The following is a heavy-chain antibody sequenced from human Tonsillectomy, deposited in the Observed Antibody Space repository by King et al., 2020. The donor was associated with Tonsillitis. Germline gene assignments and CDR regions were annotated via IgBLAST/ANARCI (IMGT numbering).Heavy chain of an antibody. Sequence: QLVQSGGGLIQPGGSLRLSCAASGFTVSSNYMSWVRQAPGKGLEWVSVIYSGGSTYNADSVKGRFTISRDNSKNTLYLQMNSLRAEDTAVYYCAREKLLWFGESMGAFDIWGQGTMVTVSS. J-gene: IGHJ3*02. V-gene: IGHV3-53*01. CDR1: GFTVSSNY. CDR2: IYSGGST. CDR3: AREKLLWFGESMGAFDI. D-gene: IGHD3-10*01.